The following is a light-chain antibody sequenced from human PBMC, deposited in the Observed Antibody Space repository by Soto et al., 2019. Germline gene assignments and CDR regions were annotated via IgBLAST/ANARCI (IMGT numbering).Light chain of an antibody. CDR2: AAS. Sequence: DIQMTQSPSSLSTSVGDRVTITCRASQSISTYLNWYQEKPGKAPKLLIYAASSLQSGVTSRFSGSGSGTEFTLTISSLQPEDFATYYCQQRNSYPITFGQGTRLEIK. CDR1: QSISTY. CDR3: QQRNSYPIT. V-gene: IGKV1-39*01. J-gene: IGKJ5*01.